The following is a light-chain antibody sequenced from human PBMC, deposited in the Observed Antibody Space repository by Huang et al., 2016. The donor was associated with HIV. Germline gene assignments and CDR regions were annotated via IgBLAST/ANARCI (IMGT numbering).Light chain of an antibody. CDR3: QKYNSVPRT. V-gene: IGKV1-27*01. CDR1: QCIGTY. J-gene: IGKJ1*01. Sequence: DIQMTQSPSSLSASVGDRVTISCRASQCIGTYLAWYQHKPGKVPNLLIYAASTLQSGVPSRFSGSGSGTNFTLTIGSLQPEDVAIYYCQKYNSVPRTFGLGTKVEIK. CDR2: AAS.